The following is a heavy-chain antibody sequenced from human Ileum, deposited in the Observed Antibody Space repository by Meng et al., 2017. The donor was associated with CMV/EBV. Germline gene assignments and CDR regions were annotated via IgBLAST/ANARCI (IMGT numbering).Heavy chain of an antibody. J-gene: IGHJ4*02. D-gene: IGHD1-26*01. V-gene: IGHV1-2*02. CDR3: AKDRRYSGSYYPDY. CDR1: GYTFTGYN. Sequence: QGQLVQSGAEVKKPGASVKVSCEVSGYTFTGYNIHWVRQAPGQGLEWMGWINPNSGDTNYAQKFQGRVTMTRDTSISTAYLEVVKMRSDDTAVYFCAKDRRYSGSYYPDYWGQGTLVTVSS. CDR2: INPNSGDT.